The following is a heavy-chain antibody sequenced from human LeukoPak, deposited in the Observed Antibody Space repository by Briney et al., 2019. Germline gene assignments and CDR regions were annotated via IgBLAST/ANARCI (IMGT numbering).Heavy chain of an antibody. CDR3: AKRDCSGGSCYSD. J-gene: IGHJ4*02. D-gene: IGHD2-15*01. CDR2: ISGSGGST. CDR1: GFTFSSYA. Sequence: PGGSLRLSCAAPGFTFSSYAMSWVRQAPGKGLEWVSAISGSGGSTYYADSVKGRFTISRDNSKNTLYLQMNSLRAEDTAVYYCAKRDCSGGSCYSDWGQGTLVTVSS. V-gene: IGHV3-23*01.